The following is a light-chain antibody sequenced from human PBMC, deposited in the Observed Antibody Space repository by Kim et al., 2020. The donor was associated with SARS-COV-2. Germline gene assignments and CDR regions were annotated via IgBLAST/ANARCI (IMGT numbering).Light chain of an antibody. CDR3: LKCGPAIDAGSAT. Sequence: ELVLTQSPDTLSLSPGERATLSCRTSESLKGGYLSWYQHKPGQSPRLLIYGASNRATGVPDRFSGGGSGTDFTLTISSLEAEDFAVYYCLKCGPAIDAGSATFGQGTRLEIK. J-gene: IGKJ5*01. CDR2: GAS. V-gene: IGKV3-20*01. CDR1: ESLKGGY.